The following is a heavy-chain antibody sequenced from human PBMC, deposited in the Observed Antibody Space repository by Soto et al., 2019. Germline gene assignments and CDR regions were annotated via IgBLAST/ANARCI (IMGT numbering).Heavy chain of an antibody. CDR2: IYYSGST. V-gene: IGHV4-39*01. J-gene: IGHJ6*03. CDR1: GGSISSSSYY. D-gene: IGHD3-3*01. Sequence: QLELQESGPGLVKPSETLSLTCTVSGGSISSSSYYWGWIRQPPGKGLEWIGSIYYSGSTYYNPSLKSRVTISVDTSKNQFSLKLSSVTAADTAVYYCARQSGVGFLEWSVYYYYYMDVWGKGTTVTVSS. CDR3: ARQSGVGFLEWSVYYYYYMDV.